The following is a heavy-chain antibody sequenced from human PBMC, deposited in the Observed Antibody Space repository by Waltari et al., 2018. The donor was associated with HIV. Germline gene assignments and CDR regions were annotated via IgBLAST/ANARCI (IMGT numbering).Heavy chain of an antibody. CDR2: LYNEGRT. V-gene: IGHV3-53*01. Sequence: EVQLVESGGGLVQPGGSLRLSCAASGFSVSDNYTSWVSLAPGKGLQWVSVLYNEGRTQYIDSVKGRLTIFRDNSKNALYLQMNSLRVDDTAVYYCARMKRSYGSGQARYFYFGMDVWGQGTTVIVSS. J-gene: IGHJ6*02. D-gene: IGHD3-10*01. CDR3: ARMKRSYGSGQARYFYFGMDV. CDR1: GFSVSDNY.